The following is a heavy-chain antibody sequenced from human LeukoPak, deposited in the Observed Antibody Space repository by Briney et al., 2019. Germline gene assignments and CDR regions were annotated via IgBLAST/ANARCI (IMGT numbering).Heavy chain of an antibody. J-gene: IGHJ1*01. CDR3: ARGGYGDYDEYFQH. V-gene: IGHV4-4*07. CDR1: GGSISSYY. CDR2: IYTSGSI. D-gene: IGHD4-17*01. Sequence: SETLPLTCTVSGGSISSYYWSWIRQPAGKGLEWIGRIYTSGSINYNPSLKGRVTMSVDTSKNQFSLKLSSVTAADTAVYYCARGGYGDYDEYFQHWGQGTLVTVSS.